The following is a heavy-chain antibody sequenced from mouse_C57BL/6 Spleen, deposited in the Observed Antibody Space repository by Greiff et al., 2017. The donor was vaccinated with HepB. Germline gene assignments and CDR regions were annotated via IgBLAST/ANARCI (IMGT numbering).Heavy chain of an antibody. J-gene: IGHJ3*01. CDR2: IYPRSGNT. Sequence: VKLMESGAELARPGASVKLSCKASGYTFTSYGISWVKQRTGQGLEWIGEIYPRSGNTYYNEKFKGKATLTADKSSSTAYMELRSLTSEDSAVYFCARGNSSGYGFAYWGQGTLVTVSA. CDR3: ARGNSSGYGFAY. CDR1: GYTFTSYG. D-gene: IGHD3-2*02. V-gene: IGHV1-81*01.